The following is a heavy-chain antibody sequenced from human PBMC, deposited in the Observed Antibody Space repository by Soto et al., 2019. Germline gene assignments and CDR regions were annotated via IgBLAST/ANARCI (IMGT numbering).Heavy chain of an antibody. D-gene: IGHD3-10*01. CDR3: ARGIAYYYGSGSPFDP. CDR2: ISSSSSTI. J-gene: IGHJ5*02. CDR1: GFTFSSYS. Sequence: GGSLRLSCAASGFTFSSYSMNWVRQAPGKGLEWVSYISSSSSTIYYADSVKGRFTISRDNAKNSLYLQMNSLRDEDTAVYYCARGIAYYYGSGSPFDPWGQGTLVTVSS. V-gene: IGHV3-48*02.